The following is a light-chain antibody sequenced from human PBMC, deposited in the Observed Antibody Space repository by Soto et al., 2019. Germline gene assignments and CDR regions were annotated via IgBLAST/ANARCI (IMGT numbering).Light chain of an antibody. CDR3: QQYKSFPRT. V-gene: IGKV1-5*03. Sequence: DIPMTQSPSTLSASVGDRVSITCRASQSISSWLAWYQQKPGKAPKLLIYKASSLESGVPSRFSGSGSGTEFTLTISSLQPDDFATYYCQQYKSFPRTFGQGTKVESK. J-gene: IGKJ1*01. CDR1: QSISSW. CDR2: KAS.